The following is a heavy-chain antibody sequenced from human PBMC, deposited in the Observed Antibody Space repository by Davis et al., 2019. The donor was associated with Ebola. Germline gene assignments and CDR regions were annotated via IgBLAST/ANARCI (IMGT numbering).Heavy chain of an antibody. D-gene: IGHD2-2*01. J-gene: IGHJ4*02. CDR1: GGSISSGCYY. V-gene: IGHV4-31*03. CDR2: IYYSGNT. CDR3: ARGIVVVPAAPPLLDY. Sequence: MPSETLSLTCTVSGGSISSGCYYWSWIRQHPGKGLEWIGYIYYSGNTYYNPSLKSRVTISVDTSKNQFSLKLSSVTAADTAVYYCARGIVVVPAAPPLLDYWGQGTLVTVSS.